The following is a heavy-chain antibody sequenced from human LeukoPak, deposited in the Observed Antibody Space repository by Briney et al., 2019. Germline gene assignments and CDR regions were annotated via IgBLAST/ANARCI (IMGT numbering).Heavy chain of an antibody. V-gene: IGHV3-23*01. CDR2: ISGSGYST. Sequence: PGGSLRLSCVASGFTFNKYAMTWVRQAPGKGLEWVSAISGSGYSTYYADSVKGRFTISRDNSKNTLYLQMNSLRAEDTALYFCAQWSRYFDYWGQGTLVTVSS. CDR1: GFTFNKYA. J-gene: IGHJ4*02. CDR3: AQWSRYFDY. D-gene: IGHD1-26*01.